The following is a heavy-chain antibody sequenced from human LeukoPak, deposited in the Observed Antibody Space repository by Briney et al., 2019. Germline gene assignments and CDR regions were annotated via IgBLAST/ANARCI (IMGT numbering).Heavy chain of an antibody. CDR2: INSDGSST. Sequence: GALRLSCAASGFTFSSYWVHWVRQAPGKGLVWVSRINSDGSSTSYADSVKGRFTISRDNAKNSLYLQMNSLRAEDTAVYYCARDLGYCSGGSCYEAIDYWGQGTLVTVSS. CDR1: GFTFSSYW. D-gene: IGHD2-15*01. V-gene: IGHV3-74*01. J-gene: IGHJ4*02. CDR3: ARDLGYCSGGSCYEAIDY.